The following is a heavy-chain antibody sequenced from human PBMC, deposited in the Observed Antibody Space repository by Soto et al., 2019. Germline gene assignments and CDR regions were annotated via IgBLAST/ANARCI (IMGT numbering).Heavy chain of an antibody. Sequence: PSETLSLTCAVSGGSISSSNWWSWVRQPPGKGLEGSGEIYHSGTTNYNPSLKRRVTMSVDKSKNQFSLKVNFVTAADTAVYYCARDGSGQPYYSDNWGQGTLVTVSS. D-gene: IGHD2-15*01. CDR2: IYHSGTT. J-gene: IGHJ4*02. CDR1: GGSISSSNW. CDR3: ARDGSGQPYYSDN. V-gene: IGHV4-4*02.